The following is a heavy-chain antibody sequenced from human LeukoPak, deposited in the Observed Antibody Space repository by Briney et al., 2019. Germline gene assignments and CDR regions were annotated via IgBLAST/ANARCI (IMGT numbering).Heavy chain of an antibody. J-gene: IGHJ4*02. Sequence: GGSLRLSCAASGFTFSSYAMHWVRQAPGKGLEWVAVISYDGSNKYYADSVKGRFTISRDNSKNTLYLQMNSLRAEDTAVYYCAGPNGYGFWSGSPNDYWGQGTLVTVSS. V-gene: IGHV3-30-3*01. D-gene: IGHD3-3*01. CDR1: GFTFSSYA. CDR3: AGPNGYGFWSGSPNDY. CDR2: ISYDGSNK.